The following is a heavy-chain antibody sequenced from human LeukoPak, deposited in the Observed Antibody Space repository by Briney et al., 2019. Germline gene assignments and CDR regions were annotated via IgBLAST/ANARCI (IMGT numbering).Heavy chain of an antibody. Sequence: PSETLSLTCTVSGGSISSYYWSWIRQPPGKGLEWIGYIYYSGSTNYNPSLKSRVTISVDTSKNQFSLKLSSVTAADTAVYYCARGTQWIRFTHFDYWGQGTLVTVSS. CDR1: GGSISSYY. V-gene: IGHV4-59*12. CDR3: ARGTQWIRFTHFDY. D-gene: IGHD5-12*01. CDR2: IYYSGST. J-gene: IGHJ4*02.